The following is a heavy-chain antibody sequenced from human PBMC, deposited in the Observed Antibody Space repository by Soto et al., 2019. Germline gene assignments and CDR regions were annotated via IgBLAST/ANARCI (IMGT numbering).Heavy chain of an antibody. D-gene: IGHD6-13*01. CDR3: AREGDSSSWDNWFDP. CDR2: IWYDGSNK. J-gene: IGHJ5*02. Sequence: GGSLRLSCAASGFTFSSYGMHWVRQAPGKGLEWVAVIWYDGSNKYYADSVKGRFTISRDNSKNTLYLQMNSLRAEDTAVYYCAREGDSSSWDNWFDPWGQGTLVTVSS. V-gene: IGHV3-33*01. CDR1: GFTFSSYG.